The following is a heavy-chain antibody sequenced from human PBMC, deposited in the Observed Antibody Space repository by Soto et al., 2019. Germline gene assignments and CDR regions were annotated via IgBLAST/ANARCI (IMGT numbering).Heavy chain of an antibody. CDR1: GGSISSGDYY. V-gene: IGHV4-30-4*01. CDR3: ARDRPVCDGGYCYSGLIDY. J-gene: IGHJ4*02. CDR2: IYYSGST. Sequence: QVQLQESGPGLVKPSQTLSLTCTVSGGSISSGDYYWSWIRQPPGKGLEWIGYIYYSGSTYYNPSLKSRVTKSVDTSKNQFSLKLSSVTAADTAVYYCARDRPVCDGGYCYSGLIDYWGQGTLVTVSS. D-gene: IGHD2-21*02.